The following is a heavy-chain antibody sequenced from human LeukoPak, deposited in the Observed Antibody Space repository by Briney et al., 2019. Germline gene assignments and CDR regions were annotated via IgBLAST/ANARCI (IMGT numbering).Heavy chain of an antibody. CDR2: ISAYNGNT. V-gene: IGHV1-18*01. Sequence: GASVKVSCKASGYTFTSYGISWVRQAPGQGLEWMGWISAYNGNTNYAQKLQGRVTMTRDMSTSTVYMELNSLRSEDTAVYYCARVSSGTRDAFDIWGQGTMVTVSS. CDR3: ARVSSGTRDAFDI. D-gene: IGHD3-10*01. CDR1: GYTFTSYG. J-gene: IGHJ3*02.